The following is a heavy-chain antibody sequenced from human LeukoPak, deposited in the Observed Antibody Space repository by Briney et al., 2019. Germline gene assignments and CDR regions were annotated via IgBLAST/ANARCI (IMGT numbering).Heavy chain of an antibody. J-gene: IGHJ6*03. CDR3: ARHTSPNWGSPYSYYMDV. CDR2: IYHSGST. V-gene: IGHV4-38-2*01. Sequence: SETLSLTCAVSGYSISSGYYWGWIRQPPGKGLEWIGSIYHSGSTFYNPSLKSRVTISVDTSKNQFSLKLSSVTAADTAVYYCARHTSPNWGSPYSYYMDVWGKGTTVTVSS. D-gene: IGHD7-27*01. CDR1: GYSISSGYY.